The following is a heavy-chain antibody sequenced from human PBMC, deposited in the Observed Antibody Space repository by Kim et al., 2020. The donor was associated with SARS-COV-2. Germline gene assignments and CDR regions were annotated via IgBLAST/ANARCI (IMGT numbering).Heavy chain of an antibody. V-gene: IGHV1-46*01. CDR1: GYTFTSYY. CDR2: INPSGGST. Sequence: ASVKVSCKASGYTFTSYYMHWVRQAPGQGLEWMGIINPSGGSTSYAQKFQGRVTMTRDTSTSTVYMELSSLRSEDTAVYYCARDLLDIVVVPAPTSLIGAFDIWGQGTMVTVSS. D-gene: IGHD2-2*01. CDR3: ARDLLDIVVVPAPTSLIGAFDI. J-gene: IGHJ3*02.